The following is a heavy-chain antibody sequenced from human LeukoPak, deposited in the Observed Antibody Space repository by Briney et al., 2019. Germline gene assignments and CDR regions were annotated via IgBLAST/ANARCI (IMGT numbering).Heavy chain of an antibody. D-gene: IGHD2-2*01. CDR2: INPNSGGT. J-gene: IGHJ5*02. Sequence: ASVKVSCKASGYTFTGYYMHWVRQAPGQGLEWMGWINPNSGGTNYAQKFQGRVTMTRDTSISTAYMELSRLRSDDTAVYYCARLSHYCSSTSCPGDCFDPWGQGTLVTVSS. V-gene: IGHV1-2*02. CDR1: GYTFTGYY. CDR3: ARLSHYCSSTSCPGDCFDP.